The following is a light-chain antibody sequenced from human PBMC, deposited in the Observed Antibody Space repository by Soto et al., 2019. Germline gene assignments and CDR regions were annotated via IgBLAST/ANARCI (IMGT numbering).Light chain of an antibody. J-gene: IGKJ2*01. CDR2: DAS. Sequence: DIQVTQSPSSPAVSVGDRVTITCQASRDISVYLNWYQQKPGKPPKLLVFDASNLQTGVPSRFSGSGSGTHFTFTINSLQPEDVATYYCQQYDNLPPYTFGQGTKLEIK. CDR3: QQYDNLPPYT. CDR1: RDISVY. V-gene: IGKV1-33*01.